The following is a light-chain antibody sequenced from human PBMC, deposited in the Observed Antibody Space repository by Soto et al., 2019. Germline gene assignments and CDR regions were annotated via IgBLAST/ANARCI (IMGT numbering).Light chain of an antibody. CDR1: QSVSSK. V-gene: IGKV3-15*01. CDR3: QQYNNWPGT. J-gene: IGKJ1*01. CDR2: GAS. Sequence: EIVLTQSPGTLSVSPGERATLSCRASQSVSSKLAWYQQKPGQAPRLLFYGASTGATGIPARFSGSGSETEFNLSISSLQSEDFAVYYCQQYNNWPGTFGQGTKLEIK.